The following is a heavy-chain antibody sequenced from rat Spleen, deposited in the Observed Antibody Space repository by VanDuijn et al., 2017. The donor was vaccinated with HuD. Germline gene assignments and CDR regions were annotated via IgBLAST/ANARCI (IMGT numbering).Heavy chain of an antibody. CDR1: GFTFSNFY. D-gene: IGHD1-2*01. CDR2: ISPDGGST. J-gene: IGHJ4*01. V-gene: IGHV5-58*01. CDR3: GKDMNYYSTYPFYVMGA. Sequence: EVQLVESGGGLVQPGRSMKLSCAASGFTFSNFYMAWIRQAPGEGLEWVSSISPDGGSTYYPDSVKGRFTISRDNAENTVYLQMHSLRSEDTATYYCGKDMNYYSTYPFYVMGAWGQGASVTVSS.